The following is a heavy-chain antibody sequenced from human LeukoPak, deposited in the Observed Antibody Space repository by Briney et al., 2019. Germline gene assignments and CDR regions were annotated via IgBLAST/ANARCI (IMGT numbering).Heavy chain of an antibody. CDR3: AKSGGVTIFRGGFDY. CDR1: GFTFSSYA. J-gene: IGHJ4*02. V-gene: IGHV3-23*01. Sequence: GGSLRLSCAASGFTFSSYAMSWVRQAPGRGLEWVSAISGSGGSTYYADSVKGRFTISRDNSKNTLYLQMNSLRAEDTAVYYCAKSGGVTIFRGGFDYWGQGTLVTVSS. CDR2: ISGSGGST. D-gene: IGHD3-9*01.